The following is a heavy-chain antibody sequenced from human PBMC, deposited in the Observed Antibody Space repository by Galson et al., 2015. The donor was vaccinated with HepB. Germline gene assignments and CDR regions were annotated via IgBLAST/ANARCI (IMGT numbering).Heavy chain of an antibody. Sequence: SVKVSCKASGGTFSSYAISWVRQAPGQGLEWMGIINPSGGSTSYAQKFQDRVTMTRDTSTTTVYMELSSLRSEDTAVYYCAREGCSSSSCQRWDAFDIWGRGTMVTVSS. CDR3: AREGCSSSSCQRWDAFDI. CDR2: INPSGGST. CDR1: GGTFSSYA. D-gene: IGHD2-2*01. V-gene: IGHV1-46*01. J-gene: IGHJ3*02.